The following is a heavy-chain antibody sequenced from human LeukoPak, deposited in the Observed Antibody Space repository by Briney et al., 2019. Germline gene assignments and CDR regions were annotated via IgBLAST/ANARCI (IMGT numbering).Heavy chain of an antibody. J-gene: IGHJ4*02. V-gene: IGHV3-33*01. CDR1: GFTFSSYG. D-gene: IGHD2-15*01. CDR2: IWYDGSNE. CDR3: ARAATGIDF. Sequence: GRSLRLSCAASGFTFSSYGMHWVRQAPGKGLEWVAVIWYDGSNEYYADSVKGRFTISRDNSMSTLQLQMNSLRAEDTAVYYCARAATGIDFWGQGTLVTVSS.